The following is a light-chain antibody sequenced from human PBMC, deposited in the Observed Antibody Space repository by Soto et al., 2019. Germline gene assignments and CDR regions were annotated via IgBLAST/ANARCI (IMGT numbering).Light chain of an antibody. CDR2: GAS. J-gene: IGKJ5*01. CDR1: QSVSSSY. Sequence: EIVLTQSPGTLSLSPGERATLSCRASQSVSSSYLAWYQQKPGQAPRLLIYGASSRATVIPDRFSGSGSGTDFTLTISRLEPEDFAVYYCQQYGSSPPITFGQGTQLEIK. V-gene: IGKV3-20*01. CDR3: QQYGSSPPIT.